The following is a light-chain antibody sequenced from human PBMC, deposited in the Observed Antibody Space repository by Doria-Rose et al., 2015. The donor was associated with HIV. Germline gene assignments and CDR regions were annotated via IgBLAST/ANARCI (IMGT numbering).Light chain of an antibody. Sequence: TQSPSSLSASTGDRVTITCRASQDISNYLAWYQQKPGKAPKLLIYAASTLQSGVPSRFSGSGSGTDFTPTISYLQSEDFATYYCQQYYSYPPTFGQGTKVEVE. CDR2: AAS. V-gene: IGKV1-8*01. CDR3: QQYYSYPPT. J-gene: IGKJ1*01. CDR1: QDISNY.